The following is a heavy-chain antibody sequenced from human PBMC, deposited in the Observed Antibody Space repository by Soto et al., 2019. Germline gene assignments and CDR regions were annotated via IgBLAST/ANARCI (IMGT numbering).Heavy chain of an antibody. CDR1: GFTFDDYA. V-gene: IGHV3-9*01. D-gene: IGHD6-19*01. CDR2: ISWNSGSI. CDR3: AKGESSAVAGNCYFDY. Sequence: EVQLVESGGGLVQPGRSLRVSCAASGFTFDDYAMHWVRQAPGKGLEWVSGISWNSGSIGYADSVKGRFTISRDNAKNSLYLKMNSLRAEDTALYYCAKGESSAVAGNCYFDYWGQGTLVTVSS. J-gene: IGHJ4*02.